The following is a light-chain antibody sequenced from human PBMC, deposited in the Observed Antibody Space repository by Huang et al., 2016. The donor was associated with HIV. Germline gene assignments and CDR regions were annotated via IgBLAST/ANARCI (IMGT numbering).Light chain of an antibody. CDR3: HQYAASPGT. V-gene: IGKV3-20*01. Sequence: EIVLTQSPGTLSLSPGERATLSCRASQSVDSTFLAWYQQTPGQAPRLLIYAASTRATGIPDRFSGSGSGTDFSLTISRLEPEDFVVYYCHQYAASPGTFGQGTKLEI. CDR1: QSVDSTF. J-gene: IGKJ2*01. CDR2: AAS.